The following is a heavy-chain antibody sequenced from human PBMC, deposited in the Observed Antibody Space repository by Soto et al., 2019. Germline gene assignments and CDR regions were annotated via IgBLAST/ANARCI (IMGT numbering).Heavy chain of an antibody. Sequence: QVQLQQSGPGLVKRSQTLSLTCAISGDSVSSNSAAWNWIRQSPSRGLEWMGRTYYRSKWYIDYALSVKSRITVNPDTSKNQFSLQLNSVTPEDTAVYYCARGRPAYYGMDVWGQGTTVTVSS. J-gene: IGHJ6*02. V-gene: IGHV6-1*01. CDR2: TYYRSKWYI. D-gene: IGHD6-6*01. CDR3: ARGRPAYYGMDV. CDR1: GDSVSSNSAA.